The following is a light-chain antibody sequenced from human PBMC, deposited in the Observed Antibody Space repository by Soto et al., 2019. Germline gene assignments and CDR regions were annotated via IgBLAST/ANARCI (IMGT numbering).Light chain of an antibody. CDR3: QKYNIFPLA. Sequence: DVQMTQSPSSLSASVGDRVTITCRASQDINSYLAWYQQKPGNAPKSLIYAASSLQTGVPSRFSGTDSGTNFTLTISNLQAEDSATYYCQKYNIFPLAFGGGTKVEIK. CDR1: QDINSY. V-gene: IGKV1D-16*01. CDR2: AAS. J-gene: IGKJ4*01.